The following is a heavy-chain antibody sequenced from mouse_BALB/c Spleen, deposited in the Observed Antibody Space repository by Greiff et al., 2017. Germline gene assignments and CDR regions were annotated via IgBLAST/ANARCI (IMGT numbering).Heavy chain of an antibody. Sequence: VQLQQSGAELVKPGASVKLSCTASGFNIKDTYMHWVKQRPEQGLEWIGRIDPANGNTKYDPKFQGKATITADTSSNTAYLQLSSLTSEDTAVYYCAVYHYYAMDYWGQGTSVTVSS. CDR3: AVYHYYAMDY. CDR1: GFNIKDTY. V-gene: IGHV14-3*02. D-gene: IGHD2-3*01. CDR2: IDPANGNT. J-gene: IGHJ4*01.